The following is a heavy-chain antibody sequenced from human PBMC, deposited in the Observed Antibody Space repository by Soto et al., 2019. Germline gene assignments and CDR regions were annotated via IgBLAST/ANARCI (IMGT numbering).Heavy chain of an antibody. D-gene: IGHD6-13*01. CDR2: IWHDGSNK. V-gene: IGHV3-33*01. CDR1: GFTFSTYG. Sequence: GGSLRLSCAAAGFTFSTYGIHWVRQAPGKGLEWVAVIWHDGSNKYYADSVKGRFTISRDNSKNTLYLEMNSLRAEDTAVYYCARATRVAAAGTWFDPWGQGTLVTVSS. CDR3: ARATRVAAAGTWFDP. J-gene: IGHJ5*02.